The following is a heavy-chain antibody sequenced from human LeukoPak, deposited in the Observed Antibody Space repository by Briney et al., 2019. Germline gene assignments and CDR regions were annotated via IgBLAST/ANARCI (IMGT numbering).Heavy chain of an antibody. D-gene: IGHD3-10*01. CDR3: ARDRITMVRGVYNWFDP. V-gene: IGHV1-2*06. Sequence: GASVKVSCKASGYTFTGYYMHWVRQAPGQGLEWMGRINPNSGGTNYAQKFQGRVTMTRDTSISTAYMELSRLRSDDTAVYYRARDRITMVRGVYNWFDPWGQGTLVTVSS. CDR2: INPNSGGT. J-gene: IGHJ5*02. CDR1: GYTFTGYY.